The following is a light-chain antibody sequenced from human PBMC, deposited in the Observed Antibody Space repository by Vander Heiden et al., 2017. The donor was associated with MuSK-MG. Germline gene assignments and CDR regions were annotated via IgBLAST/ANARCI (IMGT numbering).Light chain of an antibody. V-gene: IGKV1-39*01. CDR3: QQSDSTPLYT. Sequence: DIQMTQSPSPLSASVGDRVTITCRASQSISSYLNWYQQKPGKAPKLLIYAASSLQSGVPSRFSGSGYGTDFTLTISSLQPEDFAPYYCQQSDSTPLYTFGQGTKLEIK. J-gene: IGKJ2*01. CDR2: AAS. CDR1: QSISSY.